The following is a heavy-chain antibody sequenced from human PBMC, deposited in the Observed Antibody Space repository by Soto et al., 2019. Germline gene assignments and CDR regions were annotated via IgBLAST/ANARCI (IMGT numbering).Heavy chain of an antibody. J-gene: IGHJ4*02. CDR2: IYDSGSS. CDR3: ARENGYIAGPKHLDY. Sequence: PSETLSLTCTVSGSSISSGDYFWSWLRQSPGQGLQWIGYIYDSGSSYYNPSLKSRVTMSVDTSKNQFSLKLSSVTAADTAVYYCARENGYIAGPKHLDYRGQGNLGTVS. D-gene: IGHD5-12*01. CDR1: GSSISSGDYF. V-gene: IGHV4-30-4*01.